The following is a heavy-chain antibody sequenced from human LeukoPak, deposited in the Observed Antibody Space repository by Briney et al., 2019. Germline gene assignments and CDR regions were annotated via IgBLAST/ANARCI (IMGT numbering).Heavy chain of an antibody. V-gene: IGHV3-43*02. Sequence: GGSLRLSCAASGLTLEDYAMYWVRQLPGKGLECVCLISGDGGRTYYADSVKGRFTISRDNSKNSLYLQMNSLRTEYTALYYCARAPGERHYGMDVWGQGTTVTVSS. D-gene: IGHD6-25*01. CDR1: GLTLEDYA. J-gene: IGHJ6*02. CDR3: ARAPGERHYGMDV. CDR2: ISGDGGRT.